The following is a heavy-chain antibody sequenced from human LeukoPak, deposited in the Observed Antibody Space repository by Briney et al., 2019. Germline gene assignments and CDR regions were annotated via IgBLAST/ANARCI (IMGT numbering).Heavy chain of an antibody. CDR1: GFTFSSCD. Sequence: GGSLRLSCAASGFTFSSCDMHWVRQATGKGLEWVSAIGTAGDTYYPGSVKGRFTISRENAKNSLYLQMNSLRAGDTAVYYCARYSSSWYGFDYWGQGTLVTVSS. V-gene: IGHV3-13*01. D-gene: IGHD6-13*01. CDR2: IGTAGDT. J-gene: IGHJ4*02. CDR3: ARYSSSWYGFDY.